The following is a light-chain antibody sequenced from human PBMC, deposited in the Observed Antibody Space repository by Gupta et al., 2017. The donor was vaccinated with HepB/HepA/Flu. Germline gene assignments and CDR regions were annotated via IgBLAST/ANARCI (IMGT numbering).Light chain of an antibody. J-gene: IGLJ2*01. CDR2: GNS. V-gene: IGLV1-40*01. Sequence: QSVLTQPPSVSGAPGQRVTISCPGSSFNIGAGYDVHWYQQLPGTAPKLLIYGNSNRPSGVPDRFSGSKSGTSASLAITGLQAEDEADYYCQSYDSSLSGSIFGGGTKLTVL. CDR1: SFNIGAGYD. CDR3: QSYDSSLSGSI.